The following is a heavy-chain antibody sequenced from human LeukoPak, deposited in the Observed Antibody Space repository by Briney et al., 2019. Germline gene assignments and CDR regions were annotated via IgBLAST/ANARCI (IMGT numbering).Heavy chain of an antibody. Sequence: ASVKVSCKASGYTFTSYGISWVRQAPGQGLEWMGWISGNNGNTNYIEKFQGRVTTTTDTSTSTAYMELRSLRFDDTAIYYCARGGGRSSWYSVLWFDPWGQGTLVTVSS. CDR3: ARGGGRSSWYSVLWFDP. D-gene: IGHD6-13*01. CDR1: GYTFTSYG. J-gene: IGHJ5*02. V-gene: IGHV1-18*01. CDR2: ISGNNGNT.